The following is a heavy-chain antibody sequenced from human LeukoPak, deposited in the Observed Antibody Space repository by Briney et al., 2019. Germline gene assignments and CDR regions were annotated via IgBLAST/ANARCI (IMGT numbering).Heavy chain of an antibody. CDR1: GGSLSGYY. CDR3: ANTATRYYYYMDV. D-gene: IGHD5-12*01. Sequence: PSETLSLTCAVYGGSLSGYYWSWIRQPPGKGLEWIGEINHSGSTNYNPSLKSRVTISVDTSKNQFSLKLSSVTAADTAVYYCANTATRYYYYMDVWGKGTTVTVSS. V-gene: IGHV4-34*01. J-gene: IGHJ6*03. CDR2: INHSGST.